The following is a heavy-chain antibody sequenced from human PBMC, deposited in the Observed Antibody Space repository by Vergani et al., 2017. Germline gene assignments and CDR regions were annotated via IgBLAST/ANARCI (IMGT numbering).Heavy chain of an antibody. Sequence: EVQLVESGGGLVKPGGSLRLSCAASGFTFSSYSMNWVRQAPGKGLEWVSSISSSSSYRYYADSVKGRFTISRDNAKNSLYLQMNSLRAEDTAVYYCARAQGYYGSGSYRSDAFDSWGQGTMVTVSS. D-gene: IGHD3-10*01. CDR1: GFTFSSYS. V-gene: IGHV3-21*01. J-gene: IGHJ3*02. CDR2: ISSSSSYR. CDR3: ARAQGYYGSGSYRSDAFDS.